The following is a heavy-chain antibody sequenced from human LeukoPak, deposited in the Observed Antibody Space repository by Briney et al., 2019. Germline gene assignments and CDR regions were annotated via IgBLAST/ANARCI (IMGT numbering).Heavy chain of an antibody. CDR1: GGSISSSNW. J-gene: IGHJ4*02. Sequence: SGTLSLTCAISGGSISSSNWWSWVRQPPGKGLEWIGEIYHSGSTNYNPSLKSRVTISVDKSKNQFSLKLSSVTAADTAVYYCARASHDYGDYSHFDYWGQGTLVTVSS. V-gene: IGHV4-4*02. D-gene: IGHD4-17*01. CDR2: IYHSGST. CDR3: ARASHDYGDYSHFDY.